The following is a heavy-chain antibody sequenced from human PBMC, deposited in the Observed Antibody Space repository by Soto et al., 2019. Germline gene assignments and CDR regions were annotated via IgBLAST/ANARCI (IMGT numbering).Heavy chain of an antibody. Sequence: GGSLRLSCAASGFTFSGHVMSWVRQAPGKGLEWVSGISSNGGSTYYADSVKGRFTIPRDNSKNSLYLQMNSLRDEDTAVYYCARDNRDLHSYAMDVWGQGTTVTVSS. V-gene: IGHV3-23*01. CDR1: GFTFSGHV. CDR3: ARDNRDLHSYAMDV. CDR2: ISSNGGST. D-gene: IGHD3-3*01. J-gene: IGHJ6*02.